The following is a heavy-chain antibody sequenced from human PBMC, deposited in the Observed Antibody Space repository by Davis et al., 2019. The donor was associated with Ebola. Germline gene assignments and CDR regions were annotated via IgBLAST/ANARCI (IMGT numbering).Heavy chain of an antibody. CDR3: ARGGYGSGSYKYRNWFDP. CDR1: GFTFSSYS. CDR2: IYYSGST. Sequence: ESLKISCAASGFTFSSYSMNWIRQPPGKGLEWIGYIYYSGSTNYNPSLKSRVTISVDTSKNQFSLKLSSVTAADTAVYYCARGGYGSGSYKYRNWFDPWGQGTLVTVSS. J-gene: IGHJ5*02. V-gene: IGHV4-59*12. D-gene: IGHD3-10*01.